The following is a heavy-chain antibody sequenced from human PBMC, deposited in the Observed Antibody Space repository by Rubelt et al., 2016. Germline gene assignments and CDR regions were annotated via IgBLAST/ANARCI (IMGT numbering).Heavy chain of an antibody. J-gene: IGHJ4*02. Sequence: RSLRLSCAASGFTFSSYAMHWVRQAPGKGLAWVAVISYDGSNKYYADSVKGRFTISRDNSKNTLYLQMNSLIAEDTAVYYCARVPYGDYVWGLLGYWGQGTLVTVSA. V-gene: IGHV3-30*04. CDR2: ISYDGSNK. CDR3: ARVPYGDYVWGLLGY. D-gene: IGHD3-16*01. CDR1: GFTFSSYA.